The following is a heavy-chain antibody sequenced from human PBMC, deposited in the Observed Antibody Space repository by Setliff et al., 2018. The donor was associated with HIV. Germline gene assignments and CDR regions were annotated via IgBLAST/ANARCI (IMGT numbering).Heavy chain of an antibody. D-gene: IGHD3-22*01. CDR2: IYYNGGT. CDR3: TRGIGGIGYYPDY. CDR1: GGSITGYY. V-gene: IGHV4-59*01. Sequence: SETLSLTCPVSGGSITGYYWSWIRQPPGKGMEWIGYIYYNGGTNYNPSLKSRVTMLVDTSENHFTLKLTSVTAADTAMYYCTRGIGGIGYYPDYWGQGTLVTVSS. J-gene: IGHJ4*02.